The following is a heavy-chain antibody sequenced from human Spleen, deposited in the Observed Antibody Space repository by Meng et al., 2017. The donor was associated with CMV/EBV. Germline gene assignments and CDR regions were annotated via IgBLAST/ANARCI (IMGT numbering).Heavy chain of an antibody. Sequence: GESLKISCAASGFSFNIYSMNWVRQAPGKGLEWVSSISSSSTYIYYADSVKSRFTISRDNAKNSLYLQMNSLRAEDTAVYYCAKVGVDCSSNSCYPEYFQHWGQGTLVTVSS. V-gene: IGHV3-21*04. D-gene: IGHD2-2*01. J-gene: IGHJ1*01. CDR2: ISSSSTYI. CDR3: AKVGVDCSSNSCYPEYFQH. CDR1: GFSFNIYS.